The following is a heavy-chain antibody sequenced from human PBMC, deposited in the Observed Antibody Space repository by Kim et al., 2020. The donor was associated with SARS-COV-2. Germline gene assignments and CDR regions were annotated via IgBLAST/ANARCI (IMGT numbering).Heavy chain of an antibody. CDR2: IRSKANSYAT. V-gene: IGHV3-73*01. D-gene: IGHD5-12*01. J-gene: IGHJ6*02. Sequence: GGSLRLSCAASGLTFSGSAMHWVRQASGKGLEWVGRIRSKANSYATAYAASVKGRFTISRDDSKNTAYLQMNSLKTEDTAVYYCTGDTVATADYYYYGMDVWGQGTTVTVSS. CDR1: GLTFSGSA. CDR3: TGDTVATADYYYYGMDV.